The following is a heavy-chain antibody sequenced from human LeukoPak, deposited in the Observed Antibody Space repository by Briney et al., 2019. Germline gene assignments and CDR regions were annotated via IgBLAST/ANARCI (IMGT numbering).Heavy chain of an antibody. D-gene: IGHD6-19*01. V-gene: IGHV3-48*04. CDR2: ISSSSSTI. CDR1: GFTFSSYS. CDR3: ARVSVAGKGSFDY. J-gene: IGHJ4*02. Sequence: GGSLRLSCAASGFTFSSYSMNWVRQAPGKGLEWVSYISSSSSTIYYADSVKGRFTISRDNAKNSLYLQMNSLRAEDAAVYYCARVSVAGKGSFDYWGQGTLVTVSS.